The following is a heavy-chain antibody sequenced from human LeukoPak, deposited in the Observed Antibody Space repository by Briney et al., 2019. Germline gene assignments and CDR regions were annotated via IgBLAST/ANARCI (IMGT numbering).Heavy chain of an antibody. CDR3: AREMDGDDYGACAI. J-gene: IGHJ3*02. Sequence: SVKVSCKASGGTFSSYAISWVRQAPGQGLEWMGGIIPIFGTANYAQKFQGRVTITADESTSTAYMELSSLRSEDTAVYYCAREMDGDDYGACAIWGQGTMVTVSS. CDR1: GGTFSSYA. CDR2: IIPIFGTA. D-gene: IGHD4-17*01. V-gene: IGHV1-69*13.